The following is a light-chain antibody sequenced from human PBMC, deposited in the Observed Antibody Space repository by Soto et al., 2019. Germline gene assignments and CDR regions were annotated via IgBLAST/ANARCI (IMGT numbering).Light chain of an antibody. Sequence: QSVLTHEPSVSGTVGQKVTLSYAGNNNNVGSSVVAWSQQISHGAPKSVMFGNSLPSGIPDPFSGSKSGTTASLTISGLRPEDGANYNCSTWDYSLSGGVFGGGTKLTVL. V-gene: IGLV1-47*01. CDR2: GNS. CDR3: STWDYSLSGGV. CDR1: NNNVGSSV. J-gene: IGLJ3*02.